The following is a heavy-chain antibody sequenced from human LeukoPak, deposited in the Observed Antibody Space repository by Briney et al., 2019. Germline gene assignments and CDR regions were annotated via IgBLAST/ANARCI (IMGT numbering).Heavy chain of an antibody. V-gene: IGHV3-48*01. CDR3: AKHSSWFDP. Sequence: GGSLRLSCAASGFTFSSYSMNWVRQAPGKGLEWVSYISSSSSTIYYADSVKGRFTISRDNSKNTLYLQMNSLRAEDTAVYYCAKHSSWFDPWGQGTLVTVSS. J-gene: IGHJ5*02. CDR2: ISSSSSTI. CDR1: GFTFSSYS.